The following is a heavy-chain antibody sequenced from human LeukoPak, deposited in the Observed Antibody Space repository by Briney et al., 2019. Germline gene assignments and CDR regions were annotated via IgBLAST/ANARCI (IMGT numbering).Heavy chain of an antibody. V-gene: IGHV4-39*07. Sequence: SETLSLTCTVSGGSTSSGSYYWGWIRQPPGKGLEWIGSIYYDGSTYYNPSLKSRVTISVDTSKNQFSLKLSTVTAADTAVYYCARDPQIVVVPAAPDAFDIWGQGTMVTVSS. D-gene: IGHD2-2*01. CDR1: GGSTSSGSYY. CDR2: IYYDGST. J-gene: IGHJ3*02. CDR3: ARDPQIVVVPAAPDAFDI.